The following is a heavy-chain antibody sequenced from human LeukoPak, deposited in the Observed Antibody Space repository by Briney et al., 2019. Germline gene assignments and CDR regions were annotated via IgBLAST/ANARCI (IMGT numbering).Heavy chain of an antibody. V-gene: IGHV3-30*02. CDR3: AKDPYYGSGSYDY. D-gene: IGHD3-10*01. Sequence: GGSLRLSCAASGFTFSSYGMHWVRQAPGKGLEWVAFIRYDGSNKYYADSVKGRFTISRDNSKNTLYLQMNSLRAEDTAVYYCAKDPYYGSGSYDYWGQGTLVTVSS. J-gene: IGHJ4*02. CDR2: IRYDGSNK. CDR1: GFTFSSYG.